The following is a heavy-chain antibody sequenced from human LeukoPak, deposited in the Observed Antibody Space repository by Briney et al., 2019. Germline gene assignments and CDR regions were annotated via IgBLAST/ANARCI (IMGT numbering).Heavy chain of an antibody. J-gene: IGHJ5*02. D-gene: IGHD5-18*01. V-gene: IGHV4-59*12. CDR1: GGSISSYY. CDR3: ARTGYTYAGYNWFDP. Sequence: PSETLSLTCTVSGGSISSYYWSWIRQPPGKGLEWIGYIYHGGSTYYYPSLKSRVIISVDRSKKQFTLKLSSVTAADTAVYYCARTGYTYAGYNWFDPWGQGTLVTVSS. CDR2: IYHGGST.